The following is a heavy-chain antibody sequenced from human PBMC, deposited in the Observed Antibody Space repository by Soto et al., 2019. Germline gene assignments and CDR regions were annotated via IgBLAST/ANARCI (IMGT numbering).Heavy chain of an antibody. Sequence: EVQLVEFGGGLVQPGGSLRLSCAASGFTFSSYSMNWVRQAPGKGLEWVSYISSSSSTIYYADSVKGRFTISRDNAKNSLYLQMNSLRAEDTAVYYCARDDYYDSSGYYSYWGQGTLVTVSS. CDR2: ISSSSSTI. CDR3: ARDDYYDSSGYYSY. J-gene: IGHJ4*02. CDR1: GFTFSSYS. D-gene: IGHD3-22*01. V-gene: IGHV3-48*01.